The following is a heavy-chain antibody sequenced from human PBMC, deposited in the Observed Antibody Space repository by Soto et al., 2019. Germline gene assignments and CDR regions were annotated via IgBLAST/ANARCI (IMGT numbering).Heavy chain of an antibody. J-gene: IGHJ4*02. CDR2: ISARGGSS. CDR3: AKGSIEYSASVDN. D-gene: IGHD5-12*01. Sequence: EVHLLESGGGLVQPGGSLRLSCAASGFSFISFAMFGFPQAPGKGLEWVSVISARGGSSYFADSVKGRFTISRDNSKNVLSLEMNSLRAEDTAIYFCAKGSIEYSASVDNWGQGTLVLVSS. V-gene: IGHV3-23*01. CDR1: GFSFISFA.